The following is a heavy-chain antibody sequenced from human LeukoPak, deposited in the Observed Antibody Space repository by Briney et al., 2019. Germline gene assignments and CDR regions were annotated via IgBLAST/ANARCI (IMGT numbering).Heavy chain of an antibody. CDR1: GFTFSSYG. V-gene: IGHV3-33*06. J-gene: IGHJ5*02. CDR3: AKGAVAANWFDP. CDR2: IWYDGSNE. Sequence: GGSLRLSCAASGFTFSSYGMHWVRQAPGKGLEWVAVIWYDGSNEYYADSVKGRFTISRDNSKNTLYLQMNSLRAEDTAVYYCAKGAVAANWFDPWGQGTLVTVSS. D-gene: IGHD6-19*01.